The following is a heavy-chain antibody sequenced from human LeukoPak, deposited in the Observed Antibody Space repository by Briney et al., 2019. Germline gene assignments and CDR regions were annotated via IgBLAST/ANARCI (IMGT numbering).Heavy chain of an antibody. CDR2: IYTSGTS. CDR3: ARGDFWSGFYNY. D-gene: IGHD3-3*01. J-gene: IGHJ4*02. CDR1: GGSISGYY. V-gene: IGHV4-4*07. Sequence: SETLSLTCTVSGGSISGYYWSWIRQPAGKGLEWIGRIYTSGTSNYNPSLKSRVTMSVDTSKNQFSLKLSSMTAADTAVYHCARGDFWSGFYNYWGQGTLVTVSS.